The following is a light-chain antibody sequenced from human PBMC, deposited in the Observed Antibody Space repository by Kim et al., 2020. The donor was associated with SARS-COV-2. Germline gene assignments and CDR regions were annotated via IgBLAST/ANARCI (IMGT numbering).Light chain of an antibody. CDR3: ATWDDSLHGFVV. V-gene: IGLV1-44*01. CDR1: SSNIGSNT. CDR2: NNN. Sequence: QRVTISCSGSSSNIGSNTVNWYQQVPGTAPKLLISNNNHRPSGVPDRFSGSKSGASASLAISGLQSEDEADYFCATWDDSLHGFVVFGGGTKLTVL. J-gene: IGLJ2*01.